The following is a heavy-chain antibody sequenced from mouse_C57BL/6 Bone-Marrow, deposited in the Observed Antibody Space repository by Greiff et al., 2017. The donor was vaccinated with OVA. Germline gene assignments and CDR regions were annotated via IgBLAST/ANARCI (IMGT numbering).Heavy chain of an antibody. CDR3: ARRFSIYYYGSSPYFDY. CDR1: GYTFTSYD. D-gene: IGHD1-1*01. V-gene: IGHV1-85*01. Sequence: QVHVKQSGPELVKPGASVKLSCKASGYTFTSYDINWVKQRPGQGLEWIGWIYPRDGSTKYNDKFQCKATLTVDTSSSTAYMELHSLTSEDSAVYFCARRFSIYYYGSSPYFDYWGQGTTLTVSS. J-gene: IGHJ2*01. CDR2: IYPRDGST.